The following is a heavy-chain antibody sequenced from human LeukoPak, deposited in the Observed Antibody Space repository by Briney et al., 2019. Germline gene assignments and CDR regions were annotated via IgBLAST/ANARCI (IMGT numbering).Heavy chain of an antibody. CDR2: ILYDGSEK. Sequence: PGGSLRLSCAASGFIFINHAMHWVRQAPGKGLEWVAVILYDGSEKYYADSVKDRFAISRDNSKNTLFLQMNSLTAEDTAIFYCARDRARALDYWGQGTLVTVSS. CDR3: ARDRARALDY. CDR1: GFIFINHA. J-gene: IGHJ4*02. D-gene: IGHD1-26*01. V-gene: IGHV3-30*09.